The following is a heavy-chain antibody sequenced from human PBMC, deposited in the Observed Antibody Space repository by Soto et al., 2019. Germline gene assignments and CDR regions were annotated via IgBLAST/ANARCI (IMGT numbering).Heavy chain of an antibody. CDR1: GGSISSYY. J-gene: IGHJ4*02. CDR2: IYYSGST. Sequence: QVQLQESGPGLVKPSETLSLTCTVSGGSISSYYWSWIRQPPGKGLEWIGDIYYSGSTNYNPSLKSRLTISVDTSKNQFSLKLSSVTAADTAVYYCARHAAAGLDYWGQGTLVTVSS. CDR3: ARHAAAGLDY. V-gene: IGHV4-59*08. D-gene: IGHD6-13*01.